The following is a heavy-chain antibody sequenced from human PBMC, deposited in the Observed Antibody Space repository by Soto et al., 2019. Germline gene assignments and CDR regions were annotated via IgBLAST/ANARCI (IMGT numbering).Heavy chain of an antibody. J-gene: IGHJ5*02. V-gene: IGHV4-59*01. D-gene: IGHD5-18*01. CDR1: GGSISSYY. CDR2: IYYSGST. Sequence: SETLSLTCTVSGGSISSYYWSWIRQPPGKGLEWIGYIYYSGSTNYNPSLKSRVTISVDTSKNQFSLKLSSVTAADTAVYYCARVRRGYSYGQKGLRSGFDPWGQGTLVTVSS. CDR3: ARVRRGYSYGQKGLRSGFDP.